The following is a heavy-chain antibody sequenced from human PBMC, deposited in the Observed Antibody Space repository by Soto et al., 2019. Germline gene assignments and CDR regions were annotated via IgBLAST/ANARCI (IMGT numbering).Heavy chain of an antibody. Sequence: QPGGSLRLSCAASGFSFSSYWMSWVRQAPGKGLEWVANIKQDGSEKYYVDSVTGRFTISRDIAKNSLYLQMNSLRAEDTAVYYCARVGYCSSTRPSCFDYWGQGTLVTVSS. CDR1: GFSFSSYW. V-gene: IGHV3-7*03. J-gene: IGHJ4*02. CDR3: ARVGYCSSTRPSCFDY. CDR2: IKQDGSEK. D-gene: IGHD2-2*01.